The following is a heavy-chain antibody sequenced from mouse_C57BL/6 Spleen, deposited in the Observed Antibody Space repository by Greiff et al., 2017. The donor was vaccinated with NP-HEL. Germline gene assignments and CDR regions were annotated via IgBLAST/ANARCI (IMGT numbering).Heavy chain of an antibody. CDR1: GYTFTSYW. J-gene: IGHJ2*01. Sequence: QVQLQQPGAELVRPGSSVKLSCKASGYTFTSYWMHWVKQRPIQGLEWIGNIDPSDSETHYNQKFKDKATLTVDKSSSTAYMQLSSLTSEDSAVYYCARGDYYGSRRAFDYWGQGTTLTVSS. V-gene: IGHV1-52*01. D-gene: IGHD1-1*01. CDR3: ARGDYYGSRRAFDY. CDR2: IDPSDSET.